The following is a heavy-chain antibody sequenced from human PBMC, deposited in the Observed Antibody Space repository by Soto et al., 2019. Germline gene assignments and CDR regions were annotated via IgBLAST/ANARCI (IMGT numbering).Heavy chain of an antibody. J-gene: IGHJ4*02. CDR1: GGTFSSYA. V-gene: IGHV1-69*13. D-gene: IGHD6-13*01. CDR3: ARGPWADSSPGNY. Sequence: EASVKVSCKASGGTFSSYAISWVRQAPGQGLEWVGGIIPIFGTANYAQKFQGRVTITADESTSTAYMELSSLRSEDTAVYYCARGPWADSSPGNYWGQGTLVTVSS. CDR2: IIPIFGTA.